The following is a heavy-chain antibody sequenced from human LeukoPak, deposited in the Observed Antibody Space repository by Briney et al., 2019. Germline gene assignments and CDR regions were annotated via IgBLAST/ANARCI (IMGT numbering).Heavy chain of an antibody. CDR2: ISGSGGGT. J-gene: IGHJ4*02. CDR1: GFTFSNYA. D-gene: IGHD6-19*01. CDR3: AKDFDTIAVAGKFDY. V-gene: IGHV3-23*01. Sequence: GGSLRLSCAASGFTFSNYAMTWVRQAPGKGLEWVSTISGSGGGTYYADSVKGRFTISRDNSKNTLYLQMNSLRAEDTAVYYCAKDFDTIAVAGKFDYWGQGTLVTVSS.